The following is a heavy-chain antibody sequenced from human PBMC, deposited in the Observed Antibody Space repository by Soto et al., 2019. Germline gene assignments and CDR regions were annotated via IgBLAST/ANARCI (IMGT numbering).Heavy chain of an antibody. Sequence: PSETLSLTCAVSGGSISSGGYSWSWIRQPPGKGLEWIGYIYHSGSTYHNPSLKSRATISVDRSKNQFSLRLSSVTAADTAVYYCARDRVESGYPEYFQHWGQGTLVTVSS. CDR3: ARDRVESGYPEYFQH. CDR2: IYHSGST. V-gene: IGHV4-30-2*01. D-gene: IGHD3-22*01. CDR1: GGSISSGGYS. J-gene: IGHJ1*01.